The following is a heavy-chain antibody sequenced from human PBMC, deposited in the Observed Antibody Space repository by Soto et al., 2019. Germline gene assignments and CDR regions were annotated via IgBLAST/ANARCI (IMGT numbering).Heavy chain of an antibody. V-gene: IGHV1-18*01. CDR1: GYTFTRYV. CDR2: ISAYNGNT. D-gene: IGHD5-12*01. CDR3: ARDWAGYSGYEAGFDY. J-gene: IGHJ4*02. Sequence: ASVKVSCKASGYTFTRYVISWVRQAPGQGLEWMGWISAYNGNTNYAQKLQGRVTMTTDTSTSTAYMELRSLRSDDTAVYYCARDWAGYSGYEAGFDYWGQGTLVTVSS.